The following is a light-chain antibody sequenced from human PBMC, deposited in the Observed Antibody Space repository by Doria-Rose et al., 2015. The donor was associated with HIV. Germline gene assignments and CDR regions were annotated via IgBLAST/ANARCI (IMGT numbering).Light chain of an antibody. Sequence: FMLTQPPLSLPVTPGQPASISCRSSQSLLHTIGYNYLDWYLQKPGQSPQLLIYLGSDRASGVPDRFSGSGSGTDFTLKISRVEAEDVGVYYCMQALQTPYTFGQGTKLEIK. CDR3: MQALQTPYT. J-gene: IGKJ2*01. V-gene: IGKV2-28*01. CDR2: LGS. CDR1: QSLLHTIGYNY.